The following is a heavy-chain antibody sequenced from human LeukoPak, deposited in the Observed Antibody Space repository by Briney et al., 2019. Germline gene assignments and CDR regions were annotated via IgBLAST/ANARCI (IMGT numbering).Heavy chain of an antibody. CDR1: GYTSTGYY. CDR3: AREHDYGDSGGY. V-gene: IGHV1-2*06. CDR2: INPNSGGT. D-gene: IGHD4-17*01. J-gene: IGHJ4*02. Sequence: GASVKVSCKASGYTSTGYYMHWVRQAPGQGLEWMGRINPNSGGTNYAQKFQGRVTMTRDTSISTAYMELSRLRSDDTAVYYCAREHDYGDSGGYWGQGTLVTVSS.